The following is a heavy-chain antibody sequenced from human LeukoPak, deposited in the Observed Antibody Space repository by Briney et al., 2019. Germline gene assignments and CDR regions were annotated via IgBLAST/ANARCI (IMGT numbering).Heavy chain of an antibody. D-gene: IGHD3-22*01. CDR1: GFTFSSYA. CDR2: ISGSGGST. Sequence: GGSLRLSCAASGFTFSSYAMSWVRQAPGKGLEWVSAISGSGGSTYYADSVKGRFTISRDNSKNTLYLQMNSLRAEDTAVYYCARKRGYYDSSGYYWGYYYYYMDVWGKGTTVTVPS. V-gene: IGHV3-23*01. CDR3: ARKRGYYDSSGYYWGYYYYYMDV. J-gene: IGHJ6*03.